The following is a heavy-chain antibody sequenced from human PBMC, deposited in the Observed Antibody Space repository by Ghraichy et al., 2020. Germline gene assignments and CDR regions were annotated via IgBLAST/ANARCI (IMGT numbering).Heavy chain of an antibody. D-gene: IGHD3-10*01. J-gene: IGHJ4*02. CDR2: INHSGST. CDR1: GGSFSGYY. V-gene: IGHV4-34*01. Sequence: SETLSLTCAVYGGSFSGYYWSWIRQPPGKGLEWIGEINHSGSTNYNPSLKSRVTISVDTSKNQFSLKLSSVTAADTAVYYCARDSSAYYFDYWGQGTLVTVSS. CDR3: ARDSSAYYFDY.